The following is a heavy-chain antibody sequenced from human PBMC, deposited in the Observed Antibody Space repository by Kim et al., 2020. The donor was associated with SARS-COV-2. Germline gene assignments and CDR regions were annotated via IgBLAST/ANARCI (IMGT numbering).Heavy chain of an antibody. J-gene: IGHJ5*02. V-gene: IGHV3-9*01. CDR2: ISWNSGSI. CDR1: GFTFDDYA. Sequence: GGSLRLSCAASGFTFDDYAMHWVRQAPGKGLEWVSGISWNSGSIDYADSVKGRFTISRDNAKNSLYLQMNSLRAEDTALYYCAKEGRGNWGWFDPWGQGTLVTVSS. CDR3: AKEGRGNWGWFDP. D-gene: IGHD7-27*01.